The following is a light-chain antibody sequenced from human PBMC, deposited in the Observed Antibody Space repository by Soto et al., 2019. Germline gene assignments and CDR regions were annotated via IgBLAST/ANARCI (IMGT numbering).Light chain of an antibody. CDR3: SSYTSSVSYV. V-gene: IGLV2-14*01. CDR2: EVS. J-gene: IGLJ1*01. CDR1: SSDVGGYNY. Sequence: QSVLTQPASVSGSPGQSITISCTGTSSDVGGYNYVSWYQQHPGKAPKFIIYEVSNRPSGVSNRFSGSKSGNTASLTISGLQAEDEDDYYCSSYTSSVSYVFGTGTKVTVL.